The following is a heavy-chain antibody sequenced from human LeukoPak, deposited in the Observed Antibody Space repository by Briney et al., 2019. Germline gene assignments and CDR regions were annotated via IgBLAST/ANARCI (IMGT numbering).Heavy chain of an antibody. V-gene: IGHV3-23*01. CDR3: AKDFPWGIKYGDKHNFDY. CDR1: GFTFNNYA. D-gene: IGHD4-17*01. Sequence: LTGGSLRLSCAASGFTFNNYAMNWVRQAPGKGLEWVSSISGTGVATYYADSVKGRFTISRDNSKNTLYLQMNSLRAEDTAVYCCAKDFPWGIKYGDKHNFDYWGQGTLVTVSS. J-gene: IGHJ4*02. CDR2: ISGTGVAT.